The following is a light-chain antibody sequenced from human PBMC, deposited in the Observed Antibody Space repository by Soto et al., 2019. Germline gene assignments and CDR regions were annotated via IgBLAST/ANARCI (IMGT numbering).Light chain of an antibody. Sequence: EIVMTQSPATLSVSPGEGATLSCRASQSISNKLAWYQQKPGQAPRLLIYGASTRATDVPARFSGSGSGTEFTLTISGLQSEDFAVYYCQQYNNWPPFTFGPGTKVDIK. CDR3: QQYNNWPPFT. CDR1: QSISNK. J-gene: IGKJ3*01. CDR2: GAS. V-gene: IGKV3-15*01.